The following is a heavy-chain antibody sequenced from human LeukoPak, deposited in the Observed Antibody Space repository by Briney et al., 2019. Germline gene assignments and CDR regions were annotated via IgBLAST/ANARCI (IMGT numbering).Heavy chain of an antibody. CDR2: ISAGSSNT. J-gene: IGHJ4*02. Sequence: PGGSLRLSCSASGFIFASYGMNWVRQAPGKGLQWVSYISAGSSNTFYADSVKGRFTISRDDAGNSLHLQMNSLSAEDTAVYYCARDAVQAGTPFYFDFWGQGALVTVSS. CDR3: ARDAVQAGTPFYFDF. D-gene: IGHD2-15*01. CDR1: GFIFASYG. V-gene: IGHV3-48*01.